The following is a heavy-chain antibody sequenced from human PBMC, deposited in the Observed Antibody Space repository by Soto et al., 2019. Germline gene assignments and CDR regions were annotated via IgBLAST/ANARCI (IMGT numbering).Heavy chain of an antibody. CDR2: VYYSGST. CDR1: GGSISSYY. Sequence: SETLSLTCNVSGGSISSYYWSWIRQPPGKGLEWIGFVYYSGSTNYNPSLKSRVTISIDTSKNQFSLKLSSVTAADTAVYYCATYANYNHYWGQGTLVTVSS. D-gene: IGHD4-4*01. V-gene: IGHV4-59*01. J-gene: IGHJ4*02. CDR3: ATYANYNHY.